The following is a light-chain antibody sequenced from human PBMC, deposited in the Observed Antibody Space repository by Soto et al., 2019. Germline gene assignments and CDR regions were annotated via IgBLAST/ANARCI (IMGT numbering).Light chain of an antibody. CDR1: QSISNW. J-gene: IGKJ4*01. V-gene: IGKV1-5*01. CDR2: DAS. Sequence: TQSPGTLSASVGDRVTITCRASQSISNWLAWYQQKQGKAPKLLIYDASSLESGVPSRFSGSGSGTDFTLTISSLQPEDVATYYCQKYNSAPLLTFGGGTKVDIK. CDR3: QKYNSAPLLT.